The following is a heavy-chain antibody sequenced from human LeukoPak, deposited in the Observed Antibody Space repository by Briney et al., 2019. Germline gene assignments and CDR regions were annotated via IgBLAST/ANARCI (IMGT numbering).Heavy chain of an antibody. J-gene: IGHJ6*02. CDR3: AREGVAVAGTSNYYYYGMDV. CDR1: GGPFSGYY. CDR2: INHSGST. Sequence: PSETLSLTCAVYGGPFSGYYWSWIRQPPGKGLEWIGEINHSGSTNYNPSLKSRVTISVDTSKNQFSLKLSSVTAADTAVYYCAREGVAVAGTSNYYYYGMDVWGQGTTVTVSS. V-gene: IGHV4-34*01. D-gene: IGHD6-19*01.